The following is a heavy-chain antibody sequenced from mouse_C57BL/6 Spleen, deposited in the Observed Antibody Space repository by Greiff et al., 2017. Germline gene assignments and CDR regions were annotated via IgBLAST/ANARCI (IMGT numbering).Heavy chain of an antibody. CDR3: ARDTTVVGDFDY. D-gene: IGHD1-1*01. Sequence: QVQLKQPGAELVMPGASVKLSCKASGYTFTSYWMHWVKQRPGQGLEWIGEIDPSDSYTNYNQKFKGKSTLTVDKSSSTAYMQLSSLTSEDSAVYYCARDTTVVGDFDYWGQGTTLTVSS. J-gene: IGHJ2*01. CDR1: GYTFTSYW. CDR2: IDPSDSYT. V-gene: IGHV1-69*01.